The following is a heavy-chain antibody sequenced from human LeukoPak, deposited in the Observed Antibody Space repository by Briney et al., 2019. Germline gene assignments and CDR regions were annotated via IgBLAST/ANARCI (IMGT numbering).Heavy chain of an antibody. CDR3: AREKYGGSNDY. CDR2: IYYSGST. D-gene: IGHD1-26*01. V-gene: IGHV4-59*01. J-gene: IGHJ4*02. Sequence: PSETLSLTCAVSGGSISGYYWSWIRQPPGKGLEWSGYIYYSGSTKYTPSLKSRVTISVDTSKNQFSLRLSSVTAADTAMYYCAREKYGGSNDYWGQGTLVTVSS. CDR1: GGSISGYY.